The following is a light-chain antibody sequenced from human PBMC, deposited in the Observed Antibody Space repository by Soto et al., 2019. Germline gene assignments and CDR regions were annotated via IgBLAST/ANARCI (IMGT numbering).Light chain of an antibody. CDR1: QSIGSW. CDR3: QQYNSDSWT. Sequence: DIQMTQSPSTLSASVGDRVTITCRASQSIGSWLAWYQQKPGKAPKLLIYKASSLESGVPSRFSGSGSGTEFPLTISSLQPDDVAPYYCQQYNSDSWTFSQGTKVEIK. V-gene: IGKV1-5*03. J-gene: IGKJ1*01. CDR2: KAS.